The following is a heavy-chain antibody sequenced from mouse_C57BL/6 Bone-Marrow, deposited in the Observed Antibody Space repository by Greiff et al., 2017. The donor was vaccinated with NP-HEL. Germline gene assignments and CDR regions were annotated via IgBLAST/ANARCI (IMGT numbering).Heavy chain of an antibody. CDR3: ASQTAGFFAD. Sequence: QVQLQQPGAELVMPGASVKLSCKASGYTFTSYWMHWVKQRPGQGLEWIGEIDPSDSYTNYNQKFKGKSTLTVDKSSSTAYMQLSSLTSEDSAVYYCASQTAGFFADWGKGTLVTVSA. CDR2: IDPSDSYT. V-gene: IGHV1-69*01. CDR1: GYTFTSYW. J-gene: IGHJ3*01. D-gene: IGHD3-2*01.